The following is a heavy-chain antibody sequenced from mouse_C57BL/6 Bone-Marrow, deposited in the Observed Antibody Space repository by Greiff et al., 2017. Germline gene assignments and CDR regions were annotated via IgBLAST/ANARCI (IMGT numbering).Heavy chain of an antibody. CDR1: GYTFTSYW. CDR2: IYPNSGST. J-gene: IGHJ1*03. Sequence: QVQLKQPGAELVKPGASVKLSCKASGYTFTSYWMHWVKQRPGQGLEWIGMIYPNSGSTNYNEKFKSKATLTADKSSSTAYMQLSSLTSEDSAVYYYASGGPGYFDVWGTGTTVTVSS. V-gene: IGHV1-64*01. CDR3: ASGGPGYFDV. D-gene: IGHD1-1*02.